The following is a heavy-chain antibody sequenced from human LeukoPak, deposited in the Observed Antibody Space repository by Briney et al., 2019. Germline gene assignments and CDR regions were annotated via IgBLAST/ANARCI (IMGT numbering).Heavy chain of an antibody. J-gene: IGHJ4*02. CDR2: ISRSSSYI. CDR1: GFTFSSYS. Sequence: GGSLRLSCAASGFTFSSYSMNWVRQAPGKGLEWVSSISRSSSYIYYADSVKGRFTISRDNAKNSLYLQMNSLRAEDTAVYYCAVLTYQLLDYYFDYWGQGTLVTVSS. CDR3: AVLTYQLLDYYFDY. D-gene: IGHD2-2*01. V-gene: IGHV3-21*01.